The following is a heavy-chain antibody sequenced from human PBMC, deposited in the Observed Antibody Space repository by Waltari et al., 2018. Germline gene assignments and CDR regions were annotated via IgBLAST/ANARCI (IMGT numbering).Heavy chain of an antibody. CDR3: ARSIAAAGEVWFDP. V-gene: IGHV4-39*01. D-gene: IGHD6-13*01. J-gene: IGHJ5*02. CDR2: IYYSGST. CDR1: GGSISSSRYY. Sequence: QLQLQESGPGLVKPSETLSLTCPVSGGSISSSRYYWGGIRKPPGTGLEWIGSIYYSGSTYYNPSLKSRVTISVDTSKNQFSLKLSSVTAADTAVYYCARSIAAAGEVWFDPWGQGTLVTVSS.